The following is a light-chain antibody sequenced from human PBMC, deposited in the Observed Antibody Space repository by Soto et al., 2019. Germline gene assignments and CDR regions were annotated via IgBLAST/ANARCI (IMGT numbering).Light chain of an antibody. V-gene: IGKV1-5*03. CDR2: KAS. J-gene: IGKJ1*01. Sequence: QLTQSPSSLSASVGDRVTITCRASQSISSWLSWYQHKAGKAPKLLIYKASSLESGVPSRFSGSGSGTEFTLTISSLQPDDFANYYCQQYNSYSTFGQGTKVDIK. CDR1: QSISSW. CDR3: QQYNSYST.